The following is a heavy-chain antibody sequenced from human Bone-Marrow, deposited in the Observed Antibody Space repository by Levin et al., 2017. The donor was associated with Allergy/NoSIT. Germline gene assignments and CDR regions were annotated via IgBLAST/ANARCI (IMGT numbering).Heavy chain of an antibody. CDR3: VRNWAGTVGWSMDG. J-gene: IGHJ6*02. Sequence: GGSLRLSCAASGFNFEVDGIHWVRQAPGKGLEWVSIISYVGSEKYFADPVKGRFTISRDNAKNTVSLQMNSLRNEDTALNCCVRNWAGTVGWSMDGWGQGTMVTVSS. D-gene: IGHD4-23*01. V-gene: IGHV3-30*03. CDR1: GFNFEVDG. CDR2: ISYVGSEK.